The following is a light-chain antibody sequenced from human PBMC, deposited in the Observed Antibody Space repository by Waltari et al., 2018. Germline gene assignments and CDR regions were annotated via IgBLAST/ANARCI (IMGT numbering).Light chain of an antibody. J-gene: IGLJ3*02. V-gene: IGLV5-37*01. CDR3: MFWPSNVWV. Sequence: QPVLTQPPSSSASPGESARLTCTLPSDINVGDFNIYWYQQKPGSPPRFLRYYKSDSEKAQGSEVPSRFSGSKDASANAGILLISGLQSEDEADYYCMFWPSNVWVFGGGTKLTVL. CDR2: YKSDSEK. CDR1: SDINVGDFN.